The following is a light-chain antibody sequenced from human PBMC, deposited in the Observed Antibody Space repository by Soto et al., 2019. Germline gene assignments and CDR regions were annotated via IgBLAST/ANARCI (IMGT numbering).Light chain of an antibody. CDR3: HQYGSSPAT. CDR2: GAS. V-gene: IGKV3-20*01. J-gene: IGKJ1*01. Sequence: EVVLTQSPGTLSLSPGERATLSCRASQSVSSSYLAWYQQKTGQAPRLLIFGASSRATGIPDRFSGSGSGTDFTLTISRLEPEDFAVYYCHQYGSSPATFGQGTKVDIK. CDR1: QSVSSSY.